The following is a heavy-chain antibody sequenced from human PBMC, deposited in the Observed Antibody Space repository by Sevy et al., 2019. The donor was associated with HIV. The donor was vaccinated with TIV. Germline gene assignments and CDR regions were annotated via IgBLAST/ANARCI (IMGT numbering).Heavy chain of an antibody. CDR3: ARKSTSYSHFDY. V-gene: IGHV3-13*01. Sequence: GGSLRLSCAASGFTFSFYDMHWVRQATGKGLEWVSGFGIAGDTYYAGSVKGRFTISRDNAKNSLYLQMNSLRAGDTGVYYCARKSTSYSHFDYWGQGTLVTVSS. D-gene: IGHD1-26*01. CDR2: FGIAGDT. J-gene: IGHJ4*02. CDR1: GFTFSFYD.